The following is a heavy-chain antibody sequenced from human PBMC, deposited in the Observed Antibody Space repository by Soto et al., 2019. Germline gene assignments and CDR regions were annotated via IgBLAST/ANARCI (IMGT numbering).Heavy chain of an antibody. CDR1: GFPFSNYG. D-gene: IGHD1-1*01. CDR3: APELNHMEAFDL. J-gene: IGHJ3*01. V-gene: IGHV3-33*03. CDR2: TWYDGINK. Sequence: QVQLVESGGGVVQPGGSLRLSCVASGFPFSNYGMRWVRQTPGKGLDWVAMTWYDGINKYYADSVKDRFTISRDNSKNTLYLQLNSLRAEDSAVYYCAPELNHMEAFDLWGQGTMVTVSA.